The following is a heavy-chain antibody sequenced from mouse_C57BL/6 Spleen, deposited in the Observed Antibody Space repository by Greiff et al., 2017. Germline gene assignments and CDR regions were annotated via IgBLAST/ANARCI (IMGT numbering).Heavy chain of an antibody. CDR1: GYTFTSYW. CDR3: ARCGYGSSHYAMDY. V-gene: IGHV1-69*01. Sequence: VQLQQPGAELVMPGASVKLSCKASGYTFTSYWMHWAKQRPGQGLEWIGEVDPSDSYTNYNQKFKGKSTLTVDKSSSTAYMQLSSLTSEDSAVYYCARCGYGSSHYAMDYWGQGTSVTVSS. D-gene: IGHD1-1*01. J-gene: IGHJ4*01. CDR2: VDPSDSYT.